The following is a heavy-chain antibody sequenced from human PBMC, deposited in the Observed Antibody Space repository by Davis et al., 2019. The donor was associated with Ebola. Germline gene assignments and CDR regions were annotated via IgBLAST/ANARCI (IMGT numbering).Heavy chain of an antibody. Sequence: AASVKVSCKASGYTFTSYYMHWVRQAPGQGLEWMGIINPSGGSTSYAQKFQGRVTITSDTSANTAYMELSSLKSGDTSVYYCARASRVWSPDYWGQGTLVTVSS. V-gene: IGHV1-46*01. J-gene: IGHJ4*02. D-gene: IGHD6-19*01. CDR3: ARASRVWSPDY. CDR2: INPSGGST. CDR1: GYTFTSYY.